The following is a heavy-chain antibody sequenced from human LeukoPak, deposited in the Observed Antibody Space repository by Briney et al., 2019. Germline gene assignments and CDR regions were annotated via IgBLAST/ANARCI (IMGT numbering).Heavy chain of an antibody. CDR3: AGEPVTGTSNFFDS. J-gene: IGHJ4*02. D-gene: IGHD6-19*01. Sequence: PSETLSLTCTVSGGSISTYYWSWIRQPAGKGLEWIGRMNTSGNTNYNPSLKSRVTMSVDTSKKQFSLRLSSVTAADTAVYYCAGEPVTGTSNFFDSWGQGTLVTVSS. V-gene: IGHV4-4*07. CDR1: GGSISTYY. CDR2: MNTSGNT.